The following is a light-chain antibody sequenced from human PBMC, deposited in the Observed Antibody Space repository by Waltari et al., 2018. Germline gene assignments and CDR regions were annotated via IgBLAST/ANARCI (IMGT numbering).Light chain of an antibody. J-gene: IGKJ5*01. CDR3: MQALQTPT. CDR1: QSVLYSSNNKNY. Sequence: DIVMTQSPDSLAVSLGERATINCESSQSVLYSSNNKNYLAWYLQKPGQSPQLLIYLASNRASGVPDRFSGSGSGTDFTLKISRVEAEDVGVYYCMQALQTPTFGQGTRLEIK. CDR2: LAS. V-gene: IGKV2-28*01.